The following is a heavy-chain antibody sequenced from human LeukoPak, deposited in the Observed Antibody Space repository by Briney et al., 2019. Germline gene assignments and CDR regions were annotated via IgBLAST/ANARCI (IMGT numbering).Heavy chain of an antibody. CDR2: IYTSGST. Sequence: SETLSLTCTVSGGSISSGSYYWSWIRQPAGKGLEWIGRIYTSGSTNYNPSLKSRVTISVDTSKNQFSLKLSSVTAADTAVYYCARVSPRAGLSYYYYYYMDVWGKGTTVTVSS. CDR3: ARVSPRAGLSYYYYYYMDV. J-gene: IGHJ6*03. CDR1: GGSISSGSYY. V-gene: IGHV4-61*02.